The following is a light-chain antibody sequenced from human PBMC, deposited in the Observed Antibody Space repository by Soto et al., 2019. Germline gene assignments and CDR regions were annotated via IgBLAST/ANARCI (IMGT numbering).Light chain of an antibody. CDR2: EGS. V-gene: IGLV2-23*01. J-gene: IGLJ1*01. CDR1: SSDVGSYNL. CDR3: CSYAGSSTFFSV. Sequence: QSVLTHPASVSGSPGQSITISCTGTSSDVGSYNLVSWYQQHPGKAPKLMIYEGSKRPSGVSNRSSGSKSGNTASLTISGLQAEDEADYYCCSYAGSSTFFSVLGTGTKVTVL.